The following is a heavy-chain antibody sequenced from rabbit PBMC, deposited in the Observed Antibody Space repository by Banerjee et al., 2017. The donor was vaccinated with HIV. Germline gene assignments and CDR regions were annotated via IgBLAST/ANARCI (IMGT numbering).Heavy chain of an antibody. CDR3: ARSIAGTNSYFWAFDY. J-gene: IGHJ2*01. Sequence: QQQLVESGGGLVQPEGSLTLTCKASGMDFSSYYFLCWVRQAPGKGLELIACIGAVSGRTWYASGVNGRFTISRSTSLNTVTLEMTSLTAADTATYFCARSIAGTNSYFWAFDYWGPGTLVTVS. V-gene: IGHV1S43*01. CDR1: GMDFSSYYF. CDR2: IGAVSGRT. D-gene: IGHD4-2*01.